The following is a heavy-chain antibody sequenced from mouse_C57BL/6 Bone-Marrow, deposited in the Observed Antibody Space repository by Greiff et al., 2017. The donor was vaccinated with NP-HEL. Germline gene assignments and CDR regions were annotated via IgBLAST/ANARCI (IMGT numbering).Heavy chain of an antibody. V-gene: IGHV1-80*01. D-gene: IGHD1-1*01. J-gene: IGHJ4*01. CDR3: ARLKPIYYYGSRDYAMDY. CDR2: IYPGDGDT. Sequence: QVQLQQSGAELVKPGASVKISCKASGYAFSSYWMNWVKQRPGKGLEWIGQIYPGDGDTNYNGKFKGKATLTADKSSSTAYMQLSSLTSEDSAVYFCARLKPIYYYGSRDYAMDYWGQGTSVTVSS. CDR1: GYAFSSYW.